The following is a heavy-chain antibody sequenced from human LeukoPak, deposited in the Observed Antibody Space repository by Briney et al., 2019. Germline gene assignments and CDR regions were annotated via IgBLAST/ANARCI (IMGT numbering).Heavy chain of an antibody. Sequence: SETLSLTCAVYGGSFSGYYWSWIRQPPGKGLEWIGEINHSGSTNYNPSLKSRVTISVDTSKNQFSLKLSSVTAADTAVYYCARGSQLLWFGELLYYFDYWGQGTLVTVSS. CDR3: ARGSQLLWFGELLYYFDY. J-gene: IGHJ4*02. D-gene: IGHD3-10*01. CDR1: GGSFSGYY. CDR2: INHSGST. V-gene: IGHV4-34*01.